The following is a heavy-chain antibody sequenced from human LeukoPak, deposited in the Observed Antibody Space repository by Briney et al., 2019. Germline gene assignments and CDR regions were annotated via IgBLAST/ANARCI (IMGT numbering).Heavy chain of an antibody. CDR3: SKGSSWFDY. Sequence: GGSLRLSCAASGFTFDDYAMHWVRQGPGQGLEWFSAISGDGGSTYYADSVKGRFTISRDNSKHSLYSQINSLRTQDPALYYCSKGSSWFDYWGQGTLVSVRS. CDR2: ISGDGGST. V-gene: IGHV3-43*02. J-gene: IGHJ4*02. CDR1: GFTFDDYA. D-gene: IGHD6-13*01.